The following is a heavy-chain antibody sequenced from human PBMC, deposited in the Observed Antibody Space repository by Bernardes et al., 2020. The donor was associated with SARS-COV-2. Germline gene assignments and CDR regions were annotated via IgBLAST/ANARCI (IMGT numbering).Heavy chain of an antibody. CDR3: ARDQAYDY. Sequence: SLILSCAASGFTVSSNYMTWVRQAPGKGLEWVSVIYSSGGTYYADSVKGRFTISRDNSKNTLYLQMNSLRAEDTAVYYCARDQAYDYWGQGTLVTVSS. CDR1: GFTVSSNY. CDR2: IYSSGGT. V-gene: IGHV3-53*01. J-gene: IGHJ4*02.